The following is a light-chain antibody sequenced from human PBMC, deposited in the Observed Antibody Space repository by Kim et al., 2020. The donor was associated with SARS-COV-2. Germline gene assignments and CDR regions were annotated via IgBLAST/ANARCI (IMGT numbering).Light chain of an antibody. CDR3: LAWDFSLNAWV. V-gene: IGLV10-54*01. J-gene: IGLJ3*02. CDR1: TNNVGNQG. CDR2: RNN. Sequence: LTQPPSVSKGLRQTATLTCTGNTNNVGNQGAAWLQQHQGHPPKLLSYRNNNRPSGISERLSASRSGNTASLTITGLQPEDEADYYCLAWDFSLNAWVFGGGTQLTVL.